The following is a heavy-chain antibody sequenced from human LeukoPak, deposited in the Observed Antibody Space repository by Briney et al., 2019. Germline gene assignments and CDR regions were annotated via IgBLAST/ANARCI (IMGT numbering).Heavy chain of an antibody. Sequence: SQTLSLTCTVSGGSISSGSYYWSWIRQPAGKGLEWIGRIYTSGSTNYNPSLKSRVTISVDTSKNQFSLKLSSVTAADTAVYYCARDPYDSSGYYGGDAFDIWGQGTMVTVSS. CDR1: GGSISSGSYY. CDR2: IYTSGST. J-gene: IGHJ3*02. CDR3: ARDPYDSSGYYGGDAFDI. V-gene: IGHV4-61*02. D-gene: IGHD3-22*01.